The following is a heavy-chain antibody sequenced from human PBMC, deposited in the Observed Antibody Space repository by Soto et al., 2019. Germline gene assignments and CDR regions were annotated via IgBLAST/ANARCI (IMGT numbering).Heavy chain of an antibody. CDR1: SRSISSSNW. Sequence: QVQLQESGPGLVKPSGTLSLTCAVSSRSISSSNWWSWVRQPPGKGLEWIGEIYHSGSANYNPSLKSRVTISVDKSSNQFSLRLSSVTAAVTAIYYCAANGVYCLDYWGQGTQVTVSS. CDR2: IYHSGSA. J-gene: IGHJ4*02. CDR3: AANGVYCLDY. V-gene: IGHV4-4*02. D-gene: IGHD3-3*01.